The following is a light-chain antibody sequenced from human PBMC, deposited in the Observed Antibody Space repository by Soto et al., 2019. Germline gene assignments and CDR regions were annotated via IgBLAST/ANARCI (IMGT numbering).Light chain of an antibody. CDR2: GTS. V-gene: IGKV3-20*01. Sequence: EVVLTQSPDTLSLSPGETATLSCRASQAVTGNYLAWYQQKPGQAPRLLIYGTSNRATGIPDRFSGSGSGTDFTLTISRLEPEDVAVYYCQQCGPSLRYTFGQGNKLEIK. J-gene: IGKJ2*01. CDR1: QAVTGNY. CDR3: QQCGPSLRYT.